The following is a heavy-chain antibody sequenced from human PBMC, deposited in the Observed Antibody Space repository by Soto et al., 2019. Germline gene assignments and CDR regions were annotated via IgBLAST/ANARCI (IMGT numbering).Heavy chain of an antibody. J-gene: IGHJ3*01. CDR2: ISPIYDAA. Sequence: QVQLVQSGAEVKKPGSSVKVSCAASGGTFSNYVISWLRQAPGQGPEWMGGISPIYDAANYARKFRGRVTITADKSTNTAYMELISLKSEETAIYYCARYWTAGTFYGAFDVWGQGTMVIVSP. V-gene: IGHV1-69*06. CDR1: GGTFSNYV. CDR3: ARYWTAGTFYGAFDV. D-gene: IGHD2-8*02.